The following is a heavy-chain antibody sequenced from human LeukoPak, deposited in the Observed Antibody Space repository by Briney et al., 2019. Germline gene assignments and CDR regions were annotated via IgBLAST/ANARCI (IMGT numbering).Heavy chain of an antibody. D-gene: IGHD6-13*01. CDR2: ISGSGGST. V-gene: IGHV3-23*01. CDR3: TPGGGSSWHDY. J-gene: IGHJ4*02. Sequence: PGGSLRLSCAASGFSFSGYAMSWVRQAPGKGLEWVSAISGSGGSTYYADSVKGRFTISRDNSKNTLYLQMNSLRAEDTAVYYCTPGGGSSWHDYWGQGTLVTVAS. CDR1: GFSFSGYA.